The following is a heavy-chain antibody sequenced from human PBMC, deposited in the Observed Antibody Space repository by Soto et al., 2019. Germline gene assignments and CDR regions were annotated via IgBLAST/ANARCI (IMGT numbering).Heavy chain of an antibody. Sequence: GESLKISCKGSGYTFTHYWIGGVRQLLGKGLEWMGIIYPGDSDTRYSPSFQGHVTITVDKSTSTAYLQWNTLTASDTAMYYCARRISYFRYHRDPMAVSSQRSTVTVSS. J-gene: IGHJ6*02. D-gene: IGHD3-10*01. V-gene: IGHV5-51*01. CDR1: GYTFTHYW. CDR3: ARRISYFRYHRDPMAV. CDR2: IYPGDSDT.